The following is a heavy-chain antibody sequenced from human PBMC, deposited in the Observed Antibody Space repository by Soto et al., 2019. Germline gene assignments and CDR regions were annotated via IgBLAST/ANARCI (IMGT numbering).Heavy chain of an antibody. Sequence: PGGSLSLSCAASGFTFSSYAMRWVRQPPGKGLEWVSAISGSGGSTYYADSVKGRFTISRDNSKNTLYLQMNSLRAEDTAVYYCAKDGPGDSSGYYYGWFAFDIWGQGTMVTVSS. V-gene: IGHV3-23*01. CDR2: ISGSGGST. CDR3: AKDGPGDSSGYYYGWFAFDI. D-gene: IGHD3-22*01. CDR1: GFTFSSYA. J-gene: IGHJ3*02.